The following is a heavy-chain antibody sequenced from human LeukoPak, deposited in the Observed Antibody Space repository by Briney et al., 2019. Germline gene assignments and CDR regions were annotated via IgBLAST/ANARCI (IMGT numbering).Heavy chain of an antibody. D-gene: IGHD2-15*01. V-gene: IGHV4-61*02. CDR3: ARRESGCSGGSCYFDY. CDR2: IYTSGST. Sequence: IYTSGSTNYNPSLKSRVTISVDTSKNQFSLKLSSVTAADTAVYYCARRESGCSGGSCYFDYWGQGTLVTVSS. J-gene: IGHJ4*02.